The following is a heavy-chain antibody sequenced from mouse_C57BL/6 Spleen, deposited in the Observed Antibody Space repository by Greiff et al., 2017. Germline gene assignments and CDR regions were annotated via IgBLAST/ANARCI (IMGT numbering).Heavy chain of an antibody. D-gene: IGHD1-1*01. V-gene: IGHV5-4*01. CDR1: GFTFSSYA. CDR2: ISDGGSYT. CDR3: ARETTVVEDYAMDY. Sequence: EVKVVESGGGLVKPGGSLKLSCAASGFTFSSYAMSWVRQTPEKRLEWVATISDGGSYTYYPDNVKGRFTISRDNAKNNLYLQMSHLKSEDTAMYYCARETTVVEDYAMDYWGQGTSVTVSS. J-gene: IGHJ4*01.